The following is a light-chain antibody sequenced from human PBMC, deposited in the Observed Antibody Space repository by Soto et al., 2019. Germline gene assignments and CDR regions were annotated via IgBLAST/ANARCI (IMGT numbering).Light chain of an antibody. CDR1: QSVSSSY. CDR2: GAS. Sequence: EIVLTQSPGTLSLSPGERATLSCRASQSVSSSYLAWYQQKPGQAPRPLIYGASSRAIGIPDRFSGSGSGTDFTLPISRLEPKDFAVYYCQQYGTSPWTFAQGAKVDIK. CDR3: QQYGTSPWT. V-gene: IGKV3-20*01. J-gene: IGKJ1*01.